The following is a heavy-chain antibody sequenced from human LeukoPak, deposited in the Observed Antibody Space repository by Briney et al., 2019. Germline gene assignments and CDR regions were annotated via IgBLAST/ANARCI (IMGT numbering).Heavy chain of an antibody. CDR1: GGSISNYY. D-gene: IGHD3-22*01. J-gene: IGHJ2*01. Sequence: SETLSLTCIVSGGSISNYYWSWIRQPPGKGLEWIGYIYYTGSTNYNPSLKSRVTISVDTSKNQFSLKLSSVTAADTAVYYCARVGFDDSSGSYWYFDLWGRGTLVTVSS. CDR2: IYYTGST. V-gene: IGHV4-59*01. CDR3: ARVGFDDSSGSYWYFDL.